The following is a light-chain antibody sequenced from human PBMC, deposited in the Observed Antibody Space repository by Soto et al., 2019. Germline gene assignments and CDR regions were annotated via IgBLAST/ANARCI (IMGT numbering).Light chain of an antibody. Sequence: QSVLTQPPSASGTPGQRVTISCSGSSSNIGSNNVNWYQQLPGTAPKLLVYSSNQRPSGVPDRFSGSQSGTSASLAISGIQCEDEADYYCAAWDNSLNSVLFGGGTKLTVL. J-gene: IGLJ2*01. CDR2: SSN. CDR1: SSNIGSNN. V-gene: IGLV1-44*01. CDR3: AAWDNSLNSVL.